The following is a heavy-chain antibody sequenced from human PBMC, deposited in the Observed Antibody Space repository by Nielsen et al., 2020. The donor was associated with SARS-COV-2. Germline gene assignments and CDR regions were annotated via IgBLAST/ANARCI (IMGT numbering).Heavy chain of an antibody. V-gene: IGHV3-21*01. CDR2: ISSSSSYI. D-gene: IGHD2-2*01. J-gene: IGHJ6*02. CDR1: GFTFSSYS. CDR3: ATGRDIVVVPAAPEDYGMDV. Sequence: GGSLRLSCAASGFTFSSYSMNWVRQAPGKGLEWVSSISSSSSYIYYADSVKGRFTISRDNAKNSLYLQMNSLRAEDTAVYYCATGRDIVVVPAAPEDYGMDVWGQGTTVTVSS.